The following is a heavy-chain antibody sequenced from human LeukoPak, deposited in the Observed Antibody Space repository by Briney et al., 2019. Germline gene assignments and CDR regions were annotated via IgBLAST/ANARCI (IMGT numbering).Heavy chain of an antibody. CDR1: GFTFSSYA. V-gene: IGHV3-30-3*01. CDR2: ISYDGSNK. D-gene: IGHD3-10*01. CDR3: ATPSDFLDY. J-gene: IGHJ4*02. Sequence: PGGSLRLSCAASGFTFSSYAMHWVRQAPGKGLEWVAVISYDGSNKYYADSVKGRFTISRDNSKNALYLQMNGLRAEDTAVYYCATPSDFLDYWGQGTLVTVSS.